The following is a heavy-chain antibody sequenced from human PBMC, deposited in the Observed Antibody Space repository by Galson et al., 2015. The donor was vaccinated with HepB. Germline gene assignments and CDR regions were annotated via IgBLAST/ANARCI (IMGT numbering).Heavy chain of an antibody. CDR2: IHTSSANV. D-gene: IGHD3-3*01. V-gene: IGHV3-48*02. Sequence: SLRLSCAASGLTFTTYSMNWVRQAPGKGLEWISYIHTSSANVYYADSVKGRFTISRDNTKNSLYLQMSSLRDEDTAVYYCARVRNDFWSGYPSYFDYWGQGTLVTVSS. J-gene: IGHJ4*02. CDR1: GLTFTTYS. CDR3: ARVRNDFWSGYPSYFDY.